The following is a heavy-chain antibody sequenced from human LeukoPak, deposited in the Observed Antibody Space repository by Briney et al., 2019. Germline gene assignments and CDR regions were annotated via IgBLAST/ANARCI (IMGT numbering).Heavy chain of an antibody. J-gene: IGHJ4*02. CDR3: ARHGDGGLHY. D-gene: IGHD2-15*01. CDR1: GGSFSGYY. CDR2: INHSGST. Sequence: SETLSLTCAVYGGSFSGYYWSWIRQPPGKGLEWIGEINHSGSTNYNPSLKSRVTISVDRSKNQFSLKLSSVTAADTAVYYCARHGDGGLHYWGQGTLVTVSS. V-gene: IGHV4-34*01.